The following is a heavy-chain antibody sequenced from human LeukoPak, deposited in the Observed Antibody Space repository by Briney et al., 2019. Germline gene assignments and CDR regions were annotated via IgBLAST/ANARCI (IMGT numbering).Heavy chain of an antibody. J-gene: IGHJ6*02. CDR1: GFTFSNAW. D-gene: IGHD2-2*01. CDR2: IYRNADGGTT. CDR3: TTDSYCSTTTCYASSNYYYGLDA. Sequence: GGSLRLSCAASGFTFSNAWMTWVRQAPGKGLEWVGRIYRNADGGTTDYAAPVKGRFTISRDDSKNTLYLQMNSLKTEDTTVYYCTTDSYCSTTTCYASSNYYYGLDAWGQGTSVTVSS. V-gene: IGHV3-15*05.